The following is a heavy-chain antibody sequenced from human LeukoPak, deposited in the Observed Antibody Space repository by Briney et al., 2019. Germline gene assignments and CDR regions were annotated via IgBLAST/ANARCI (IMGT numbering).Heavy chain of an antibody. J-gene: IGHJ4*02. D-gene: IGHD4-17*01. Sequence: PGGFLRLSCAASGFTFRDYYMYWIRQAPGKGLEWVSYISSSGNTIYYADSVKGRFTISRDNAKNSLYLEMSSLRDEDTAVYYCARDSSTVTFDYWGQGTLVTVSS. CDR1: GFTFRDYY. CDR2: ISSSGNTI. CDR3: ARDSSTVTFDY. V-gene: IGHV3-11*04.